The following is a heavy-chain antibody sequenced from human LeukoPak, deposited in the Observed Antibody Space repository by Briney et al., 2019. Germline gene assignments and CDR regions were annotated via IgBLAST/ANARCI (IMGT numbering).Heavy chain of an antibody. CDR1: GFTFSTNV. Sequence: GGSLRLSCSVSGFTFSTNVMHWVRQAPGKGLEYVSAISSIGDNTYYADSVKGRFTISRDNSKNTLYLQMSSLRADDTAVYYCVRGTGYWGQGTLVTVSS. J-gene: IGHJ4*02. V-gene: IGHV3-64D*06. CDR3: VRGTGY. CDR2: ISSIGDNT.